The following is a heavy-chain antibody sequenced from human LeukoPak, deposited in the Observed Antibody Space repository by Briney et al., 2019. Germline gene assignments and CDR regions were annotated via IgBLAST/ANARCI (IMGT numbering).Heavy chain of an antibody. CDR1: GFTFSSYS. J-gene: IGHJ5*02. D-gene: IGHD3-22*01. Sequence: GGSLRLSCAASGFTFSSYSMNWVRQAPGKGLEWVSSISSSSSYIYYADSVKGRFTISRDNAKNSLYLQMNSLRAEDTAVYYCAREGYYYDSSGYYFTWGQGTLVTVSS. CDR3: AREGYYYDSSGYYFT. V-gene: IGHV3-21*01. CDR2: ISSSSSYI.